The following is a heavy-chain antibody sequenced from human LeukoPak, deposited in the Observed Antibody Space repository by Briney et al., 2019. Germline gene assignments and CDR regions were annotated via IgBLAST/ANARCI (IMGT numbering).Heavy chain of an antibody. J-gene: IGHJ4*02. CDR1: GFTFSSYA. V-gene: IGHV3-23*01. CDR2: ISGSGGST. Sequence: GGSLRLSCAASGFTFSSYAMSWVRQAPGKGLEWVSAISGSGGSTYYADSVKGRFTISRDNSKNTLYLQMNSLRAEDTAVYYRAKGLLLWFGELSPSFDYWGQGTLVTVSS. D-gene: IGHD3-10*01. CDR3: AKGLLLWFGELSPSFDY.